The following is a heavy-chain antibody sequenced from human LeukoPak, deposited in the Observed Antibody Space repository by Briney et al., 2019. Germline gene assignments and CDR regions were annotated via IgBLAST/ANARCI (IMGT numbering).Heavy chain of an antibody. D-gene: IGHD3-10*01. CDR3: ARDGGSGSYYVYGMDV. V-gene: IGHV1-2*04. CDR1: GYTFTGYY. J-gene: IGHJ6*02. Sequence: GASVEVSCKASGYTFTGYYMHWVRQAPGQGLEWMGWINPNSGGTNYAQKFQGWVTMTRDTSISTAYMELSRLRSDDTAVYYCARDGGSGSYYVYGMDVWGQGTTVTVSS. CDR2: INPNSGGT.